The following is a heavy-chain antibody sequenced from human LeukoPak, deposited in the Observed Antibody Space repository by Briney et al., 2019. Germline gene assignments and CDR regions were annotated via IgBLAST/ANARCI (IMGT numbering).Heavy chain of an antibody. D-gene: IGHD2-2*01. Sequence: SETLSLTCTVSGGSISSSSYYWGWIRQPPGKGLEWIGSIYYSGSTYYNPSLKSRVTISVDTSKNQFSLKLSSVTAADTAVYYCARCYCSSTSCYGAFDIWGQGTMVTVSS. CDR1: GGSISSSSYY. CDR3: ARCYCSSTSCYGAFDI. CDR2: IYYSGST. J-gene: IGHJ3*02. V-gene: IGHV4-39*01.